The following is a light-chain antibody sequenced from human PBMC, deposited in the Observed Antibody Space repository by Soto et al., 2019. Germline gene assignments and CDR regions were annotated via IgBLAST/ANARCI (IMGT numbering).Light chain of an antibody. Sequence: EIVLTQSPATLSLSPGERATLSCRASQSVSSYLAWYQQKPGQAPRLLIYDASNRPTGIPGRFSGSGSGTDFTLTISSLESEDFAIYYCQQRSNWPLTFGGGTRWIS. CDR2: DAS. CDR1: QSVSSY. J-gene: IGKJ4*01. V-gene: IGKV3-11*01. CDR3: QQRSNWPLT.